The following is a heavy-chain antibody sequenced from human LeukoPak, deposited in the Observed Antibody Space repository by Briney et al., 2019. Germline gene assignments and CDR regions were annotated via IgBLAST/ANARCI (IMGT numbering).Heavy chain of an antibody. CDR1: GYSFTNYW. J-gene: IGHJ3*02. Sequence: EESLKISCKGSGYSFTNYWIGWVRQMPGKGLEWMGIIYPGDSDTRYSPSFQGQVTISADKSISTAYLQWSSLKASDTAMYYCARQYCSGGSCYPNAFDIWGQGTMVTVSS. V-gene: IGHV5-51*01. CDR2: IYPGDSDT. D-gene: IGHD2-15*01. CDR3: ARQYCSGGSCYPNAFDI.